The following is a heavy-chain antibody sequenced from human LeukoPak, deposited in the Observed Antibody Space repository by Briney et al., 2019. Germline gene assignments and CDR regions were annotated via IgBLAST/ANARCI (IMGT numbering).Heavy chain of an antibody. Sequence: ASVKVSCKASGYTFTSYDINWVRQATGQGLEWMGWMNPNSGNTGYAQKFQGRVTMTRNTSISTAYMELSSLRSEDTAVYYCARGRQQLFGPDSWFDPWGQGTLVTVSS. CDR1: GYTFTSYD. D-gene: IGHD6-13*01. CDR3: ARGRQQLFGPDSWFDP. CDR2: MNPNSGNT. V-gene: IGHV1-8*01. J-gene: IGHJ5*02.